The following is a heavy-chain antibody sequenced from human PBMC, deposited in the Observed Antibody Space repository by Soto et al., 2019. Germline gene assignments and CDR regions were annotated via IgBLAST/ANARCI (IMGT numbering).Heavy chain of an antibody. J-gene: IGHJ6*02. Sequence: VSFKASGGTFSSYAISWVRQAPGQGLEWMGGIIPIFGTANYAQKFQGRVTITADKSTSTAYMELSSLRSEDTAVYYCARADHLTYSSSSGHYYYYYGMDVWGQGTTVTVSS. CDR1: GGTFSSYA. CDR2: IIPIFGTA. V-gene: IGHV1-69*06. CDR3: ARADHLTYSSSSGHYYYYYGMDV. D-gene: IGHD6-6*01.